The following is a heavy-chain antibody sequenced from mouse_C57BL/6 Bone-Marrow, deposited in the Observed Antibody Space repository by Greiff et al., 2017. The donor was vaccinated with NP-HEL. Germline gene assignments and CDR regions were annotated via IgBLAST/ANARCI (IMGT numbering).Heavy chain of an antibody. J-gene: IGHJ3*01. D-gene: IGHD1-1*01. Sequence: DVKLQESGPVLVKPGASVKMSCKASGYTFTDYYMNWVKQSHGKSLEWIGVINPYNGGTSYNQKFKGKATLTVDKSSSTAYMELNSLTSEDSAVYYCARGDYFTGGQGTLVTVSA. CDR2: INPYNGGT. V-gene: IGHV1-19*01. CDR3: ARGDYFT. CDR1: GYTFTDYY.